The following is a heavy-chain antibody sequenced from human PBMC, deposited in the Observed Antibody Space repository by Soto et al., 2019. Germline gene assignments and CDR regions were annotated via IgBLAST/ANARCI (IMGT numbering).Heavy chain of an antibody. V-gene: IGHV4-38-2*02. CDR3: ARQDRVVAEGGSFDP. Sequence: SETLSLTCTVSGYSISSGYHWAWIRQPPGKGLEWLGSVHYSGNTYYNPSLKSRLTISVDKSKNQFSLHLSSVTAADTAVYYCARQDRVVAEGGSFDPWGQGPLVTV. CDR1: GYSISSGYH. CDR2: VHYSGNT. D-gene: IGHD2-15*01. J-gene: IGHJ5*02.